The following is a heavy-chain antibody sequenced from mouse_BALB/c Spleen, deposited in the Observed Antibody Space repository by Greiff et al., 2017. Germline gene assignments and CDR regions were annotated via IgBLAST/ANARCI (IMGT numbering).Heavy chain of an antibody. D-gene: IGHD1-1*01. J-gene: IGHJ2*01. CDR3: ARHSYGSSSYYFDY. Sequence: EVMLVESGGGLVQPGGSLKLSCAASGFTFSSYTMSWVRQTPEKRLEWVAYISNGGGSTYYPDTVKGRFTISRDNAKNTLYLQMSSLKSEDTAMYYCARHSYGSSSYYFDYWGQGTTLTVSS. CDR2: ISNGGGST. V-gene: IGHV5-12-2*01. CDR1: GFTFSSYT.